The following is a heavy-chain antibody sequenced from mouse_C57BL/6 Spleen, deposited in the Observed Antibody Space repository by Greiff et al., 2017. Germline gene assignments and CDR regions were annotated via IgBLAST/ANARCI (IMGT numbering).Heavy chain of an antibody. CDR1: GYTFTDYY. CDR3: SSYYDAWFAD. J-gene: IGHJ3*01. Sequence: EVKLQQSGPELVKPGASVKISCKASGYTFTDYYMNWVKQSHGQSLEWIGDINPNHGGTSYNQKFKGKATLTVAKSSSTAYMELRSLTSEDSAVYYDSSYYDAWFADWGQGTLVTVSA. V-gene: IGHV1-26*01. CDR2: INPNHGGT. D-gene: IGHD2-4*01.